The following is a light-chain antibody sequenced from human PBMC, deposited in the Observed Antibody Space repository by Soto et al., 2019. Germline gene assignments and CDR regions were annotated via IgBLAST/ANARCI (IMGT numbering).Light chain of an antibody. Sequence: QSVLTQPASVSGSPGQSITISCTGTSSDVGSYNLVSWYQQHPGKAPKLMIYEVSKRPSGVSNRFSGSKSGNTASLTISGLQAEDEADYYCCSYAGSSTLRVFGTGTNVTVL. V-gene: IGLV2-23*02. J-gene: IGLJ1*01. CDR3: CSYAGSSTLRV. CDR1: SSDVGSYNL. CDR2: EVS.